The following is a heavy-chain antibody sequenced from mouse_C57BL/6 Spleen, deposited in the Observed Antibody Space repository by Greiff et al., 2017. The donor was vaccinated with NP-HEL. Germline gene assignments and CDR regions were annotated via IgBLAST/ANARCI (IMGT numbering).Heavy chain of an antibody. Sequence: DVQLQESGPGMVKPSQSLSLTCTVTGYSITSGYDWHWIRHFPGNKLEWMGYISYSGSTNYNPSLKSRISITHDTSKNHFFLKLNSVTTEDTATYHCARDQGYGNYVFAYWGQGTLVTVSA. V-gene: IGHV3-1*01. CDR2: ISYSGST. CDR1: GYSITSGYD. J-gene: IGHJ3*01. D-gene: IGHD2-10*02. CDR3: ARDQGYGNYVFAY.